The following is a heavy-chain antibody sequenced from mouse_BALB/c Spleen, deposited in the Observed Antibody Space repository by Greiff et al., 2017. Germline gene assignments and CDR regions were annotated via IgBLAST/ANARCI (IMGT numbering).Heavy chain of an antibody. CDR1: GYSFTSYW. D-gene: IGHD1-1*01. Sequence: VQLVESGPQLVRPGASVKISCKASGYSFTSYWMHWVKQRPGQGLEWIGMIDPSDSETRLNQKFKDKATLTVDKSSSTAYMQLSSPTSEDSAVYYCARSPVVPYAMDYWGQGTSVTVSS. CDR3: ARSPVVPYAMDY. CDR2: IDPSDSET. V-gene: IGHV1S126*01. J-gene: IGHJ4*01.